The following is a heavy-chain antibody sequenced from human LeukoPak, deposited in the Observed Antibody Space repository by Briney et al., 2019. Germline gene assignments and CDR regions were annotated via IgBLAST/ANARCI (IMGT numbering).Heavy chain of an antibody. J-gene: IGHJ4*02. Sequence: PGGSLRLSCAASGFTVSSNYMSWVRQAPGKGLEWVSIIYSGDNTYYADSVKGRFTISRDNSKNTLYLQMNSLRAEDTAVYYSARGKGSSSPYYFDYWGQGTLVTVSS. CDR1: GFTVSSNY. D-gene: IGHD6-6*01. CDR2: IYSGDNT. CDR3: ARGKGSSSPYYFDY. V-gene: IGHV3-66*01.